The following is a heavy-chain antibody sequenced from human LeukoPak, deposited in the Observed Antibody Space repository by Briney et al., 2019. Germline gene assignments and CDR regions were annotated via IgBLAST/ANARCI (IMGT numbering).Heavy chain of an antibody. CDR3: ARVGCSSTSCYSLFWAFDI. J-gene: IGHJ3*02. Sequence: SETLSLTCSVSGGPISTYYWSWIRQPPGKGLEWIGYIYYSGSTTYNPSLKSRVTISLDTSKKQFSLNLTSVTAADTAVYYCARVGCSSTSCYSLFWAFDIWGQGTMVTVSS. CDR1: GGPISTYY. D-gene: IGHD2-2*01. V-gene: IGHV4-59*01. CDR2: IYYSGST.